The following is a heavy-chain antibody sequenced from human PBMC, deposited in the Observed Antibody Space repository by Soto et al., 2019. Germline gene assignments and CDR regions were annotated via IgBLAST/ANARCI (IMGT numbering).Heavy chain of an antibody. CDR3: ARDLAITMVRGAPSARPYGMDV. Sequence: ASVKVSCKASGYTFTGYYMHWVRQAPGQGLEWMGWINPNSGGTNYAQKFQGWVTMTRDTSISTAYMELSRLRSDDTAVYYCARDLAITMVRGAPSARPYGMDVWGQGTTVTVSS. V-gene: IGHV1-2*04. CDR2: INPNSGGT. CDR1: GYTFTGYY. J-gene: IGHJ6*02. D-gene: IGHD3-10*01.